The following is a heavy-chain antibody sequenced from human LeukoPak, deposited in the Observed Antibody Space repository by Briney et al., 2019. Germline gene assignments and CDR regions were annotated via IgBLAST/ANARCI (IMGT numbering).Heavy chain of an antibody. Sequence: SETLSLTCTVSGGSISPYSRSWIRQPAGKGLEWIGRIYTSGSTNYNPSLKSRVTMSVDTSKNQFSLKVSSVTAADTAVYYCARDPVGANDAFDMWGQGTMVTVSS. D-gene: IGHD1-26*01. V-gene: IGHV4-4*07. J-gene: IGHJ3*02. CDR1: GGSISPYS. CDR3: ARDPVGANDAFDM. CDR2: IYTSGST.